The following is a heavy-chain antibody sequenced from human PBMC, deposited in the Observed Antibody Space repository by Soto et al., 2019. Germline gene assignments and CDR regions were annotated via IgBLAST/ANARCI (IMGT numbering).Heavy chain of an antibody. Sequence: GGSLRLSCAASGFTFSNYYMTWIRQAPGKGLECLSYISSREVTVYYADSVKGRFTISRDNTKNSLYLQMTTLRDEDTAVYYCARVSASGWHVNGRDYFDSWGQGTLVTVSS. D-gene: IGHD6-19*01. CDR1: GFTFSNYY. CDR3: ARVSASGWHVNGRDYFDS. V-gene: IGHV3-11*01. CDR2: ISSREVTV. J-gene: IGHJ4*02.